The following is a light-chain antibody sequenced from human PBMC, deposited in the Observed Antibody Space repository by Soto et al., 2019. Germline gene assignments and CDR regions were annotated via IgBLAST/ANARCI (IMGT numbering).Light chain of an antibody. Sequence: DIQMTQSPSTLSASVGDRVTITCRASQSVTSRFAWYQQKPGKAPKLLIYGASNFESGVPSRFSGSGSGTEFTLTISSLQPDDFATYYCQQYNSYSLTFGGGTTVEIK. CDR1: QSVTSR. J-gene: IGKJ4*01. CDR2: GAS. V-gene: IGKV1-5*01. CDR3: QQYNSYSLT.